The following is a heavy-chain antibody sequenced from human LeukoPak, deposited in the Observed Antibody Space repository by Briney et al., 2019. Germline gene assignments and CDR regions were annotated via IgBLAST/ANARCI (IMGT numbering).Heavy chain of an antibody. CDR2: ISYSGST. CDR3: ARYYGGNSNFDY. CDR1: GGSINSGAHY. Sequence: PSQTLSLTCTVSGGSINSGAHYWSWVRQPPGKGLEWIGYISYSGSTYYNPSLKSRVTISVDTSKNQSSLKLSSVTAADTAVYYCARYYGGNSNFDYWGQGTLVTVSS. D-gene: IGHD4-23*01. J-gene: IGHJ4*02. V-gene: IGHV4-30-4*01.